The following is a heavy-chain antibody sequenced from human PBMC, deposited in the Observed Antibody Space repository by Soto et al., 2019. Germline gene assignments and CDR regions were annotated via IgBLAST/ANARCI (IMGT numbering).Heavy chain of an antibody. CDR2: IYHSGDT. CDR1: GGSISSNKW. Sequence: QVQLQESGPGLVKPSGTLSLTCAVSGGSISSNKWWSWVRQPPGKGLEWIGEIYHSGDTNYNPSLNSRVTVSVDKSNNQFSLKLSSVTAADTAVYFCARGGGGNTHWYFDLWGHGTLVSVSS. CDR3: ARGGGGNTHWYFDL. D-gene: IGHD2-15*01. V-gene: IGHV4-4*02. J-gene: IGHJ2*01.